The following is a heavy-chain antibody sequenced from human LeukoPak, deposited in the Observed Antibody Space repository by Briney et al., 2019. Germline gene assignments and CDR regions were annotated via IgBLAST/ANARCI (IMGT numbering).Heavy chain of an antibody. J-gene: IGHJ6*02. V-gene: IGHV4-4*07. D-gene: IGHD6-13*01. CDR1: GGSISSYY. Sequence: ASETLSLTCTVSGGSISSYYWSWIRQPAGKGLEWIGRIYTSGSTNHNPSLKSRVTMSVDTSKNQFSLKLSSVTAADTAVYYCARAPSRWYGYYYGMDVWGQGITVTVSS. CDR2: IYTSGST. CDR3: ARAPSRWYGYYYGMDV.